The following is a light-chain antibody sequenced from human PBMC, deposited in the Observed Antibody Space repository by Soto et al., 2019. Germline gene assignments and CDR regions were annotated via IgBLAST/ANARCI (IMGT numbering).Light chain of an antibody. CDR1: QSVSSY. J-gene: IGKJ4*01. V-gene: IGKV3-11*01. CDR3: QQRSNWPLT. CDR2: HAS. Sequence: EIVLTQSPATLSLSPGEKATLSCRASQSVSSYLAWYQQKPGQAPRLLIYHASNRATGIPARFSGGGSGTDFTLTISNLEPEDFAVYYCQQRSNWPLTFGGGTKVEIK.